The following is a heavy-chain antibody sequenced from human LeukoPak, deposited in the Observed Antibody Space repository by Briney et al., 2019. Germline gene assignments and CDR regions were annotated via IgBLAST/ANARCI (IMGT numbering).Heavy chain of an antibody. D-gene: IGHD3-3*01. CDR1: GFTFSSYW. CDR3: ARDTSYTIFGVVVSGAFDI. Sequence: GGSLRLSCAASGFTFSSYWLHWVRQAPGKGLVWVSRIKTDGSSTSYADSVKGRFTISRDNAKNTLYLQMNSLRAEDTAVYYCARDTSYTIFGVVVSGAFDIWGQGTMVTVSS. J-gene: IGHJ3*02. V-gene: IGHV3-74*01. CDR2: IKTDGSST.